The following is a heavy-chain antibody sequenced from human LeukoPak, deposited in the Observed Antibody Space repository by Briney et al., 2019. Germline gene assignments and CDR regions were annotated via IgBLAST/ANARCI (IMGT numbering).Heavy chain of an antibody. CDR2: VKGDGRTT. CDR3: ATGHSYGYDY. CDR1: GLTFRDFW. V-gene: IGHV3-74*01. D-gene: IGHD5-18*01. J-gene: IGHJ4*02. Sequence: GGSLRLSCAASGLTFRDFWLHWVRQPPGKGLVWVALVKGDGRTTICADSVKGRFTISRDNGKNTLYLQMNSLRADVSGVYYCATGHSYGYDYWGQGVLVTVSS.